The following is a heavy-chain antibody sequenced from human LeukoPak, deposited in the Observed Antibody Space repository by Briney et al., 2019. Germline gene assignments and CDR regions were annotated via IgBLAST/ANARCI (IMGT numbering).Heavy chain of an antibody. V-gene: IGHV3-48*04. J-gene: IGHJ4*02. CDR3: ARRGFYDTSGYLFDY. CDR2: ISTSGSGT. Sequence: PGGSLRLSCAASGFTFSSYGMHWVRQAPGKGLEWVSYISTSGSGTYYADSVKGRFTISRDNAKNSLYLQMNSLRAEDTAVYYCARRGFYDTSGYLFDYWGQGTLVTVSS. CDR1: GFTFSSYG. D-gene: IGHD3-22*01.